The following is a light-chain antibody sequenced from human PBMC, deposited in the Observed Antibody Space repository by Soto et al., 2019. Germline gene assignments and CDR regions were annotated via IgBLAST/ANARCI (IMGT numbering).Light chain of an antibody. Sequence: EVVLTQSPGTLSLSPGERATLSCRASQSVRNDSLAWYQQQPGQAPRLLIFGASSRATGIPARVSGSGSGTEVTLTISSLEPEGSAVYICHQYGYGADTFGQGTKLEIK. CDR3: HQYGYGADT. CDR2: GAS. J-gene: IGKJ2*01. V-gene: IGKV3-20*01. CDR1: QSVRNDS.